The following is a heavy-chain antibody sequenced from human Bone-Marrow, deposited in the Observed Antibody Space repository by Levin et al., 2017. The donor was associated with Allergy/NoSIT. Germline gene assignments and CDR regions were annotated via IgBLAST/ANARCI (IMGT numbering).Heavy chain of an antibody. CDR1: GFTFEAYG. Sequence: GGSLRLSCAASGFTFEAYGMNWARKAPGRGLEWVSTISASGGNAYYADSVEGRFTISRDNSKNTLYLQMNSLRAADTAVYYCVKGGIFEASDYWGQGTLVTVAS. V-gene: IGHV3-23*01. D-gene: IGHD3-3*01. CDR3: VKGGIFEASDY. J-gene: IGHJ4*02. CDR2: ISASGGNA.